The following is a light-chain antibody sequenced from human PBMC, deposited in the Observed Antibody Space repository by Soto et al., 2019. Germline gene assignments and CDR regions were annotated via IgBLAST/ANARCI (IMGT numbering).Light chain of an antibody. CDR2: TAS. CDR3: QQSHSSPLS. Sequence: IQMTLSPSSLSASGGYRVTITCRASQSIVRNLNWYQQKPGKATELLIYTASNLESGVPSRFSGSGSGTDFALTISSLQPEDSAVYYCQQSHSSPLSFGGGTKVEFK. J-gene: IGKJ4*01. CDR1: QSIVRN. V-gene: IGKV1-39*01.